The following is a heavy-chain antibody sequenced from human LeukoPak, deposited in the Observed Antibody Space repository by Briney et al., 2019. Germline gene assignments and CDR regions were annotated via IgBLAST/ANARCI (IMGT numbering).Heavy chain of an antibody. V-gene: IGHV1-2*02. CDR3: ARGPPYNYDFWSGYYNHYYYGMDV. J-gene: IGHJ6*02. CDR1: GYTFTGYY. Sequence: ASVKVSCKASGYTFTGYYVHWVRQAPGQGLEWMGWINPNSGGTNYAQKFQGRVTMTRGTSISTAYMELSRLRSDDTAVYYRARGPPYNYDFWSGYYNHYYYGMDVWGQGTTVTVSS. CDR2: INPNSGGT. D-gene: IGHD3-3*01.